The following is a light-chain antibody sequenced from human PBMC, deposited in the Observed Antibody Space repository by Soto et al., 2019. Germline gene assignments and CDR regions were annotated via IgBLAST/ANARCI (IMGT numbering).Light chain of an antibody. J-gene: IGLJ1*01. Sequence: QSVLTQPASVSGSPGQTITISCTGTSSDVGGYDYVSWHQQHPGKAPKLMIYDVSKRPSGASNPFSGSKSGNTASLTISGLHAEDEADYYFRSKRGSTGVLGTGTKVTVL. V-gene: IGLV2-14*01. CDR2: DVS. CDR1: SSDVGGYDY. CDR3: RSKRGSTGV.